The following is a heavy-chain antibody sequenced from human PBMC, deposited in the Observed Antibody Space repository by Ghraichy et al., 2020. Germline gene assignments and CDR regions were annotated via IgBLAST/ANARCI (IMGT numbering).Heavy chain of an antibody. V-gene: IGHV4-38-2*02. D-gene: IGHD2-21*01. Sequence: ESLNISCIVSGVSISSGSCWDWVRQPPGKGLEWIGSFCYTGNSYYNPSLKRRVTITTDTSKNEFSLNLRSVTAADTGVYYCAKGDSVMLWFGHPLEDWGQGAVVLVSS. CDR2: FCYTGNS. CDR1: GVSISSGSC. CDR3: AKGDSVMLWFGHPLED. J-gene: IGHJ4*02.